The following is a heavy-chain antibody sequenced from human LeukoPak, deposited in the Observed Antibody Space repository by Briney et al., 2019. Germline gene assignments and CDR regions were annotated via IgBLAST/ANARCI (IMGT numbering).Heavy chain of an antibody. V-gene: IGHV4-61*02. Sequence: SETLSLTCTVSGDSINSGTNFWSWIRQPAGKGLEWIVRVYGGTTNYYTSGDTNYNPSLKSRVTISVDTSKNQFSLKLSSVTAADTAVYYCAARLNYYDSTYDAFDIWGQGTMVTVSS. CDR1: GDSINSGTNF. CDR3: AARLNYYDSTYDAFDI. J-gene: IGHJ3*02. D-gene: IGHD3-22*01. CDR2: GGTTNYYTSGDT.